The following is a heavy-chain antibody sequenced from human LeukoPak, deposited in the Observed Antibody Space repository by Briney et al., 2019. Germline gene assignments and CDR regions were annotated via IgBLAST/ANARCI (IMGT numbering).Heavy chain of an antibody. CDR2: IYYSGST. V-gene: IGHV4-61*08. CDR3: ARAGSGIGWYFDL. Sequence: SETLSLTCTVSGGSISSGGYYWSWIRQHPGKGLEWIGYIYYSGSTNYNPSPKSRVTISVDTSKNQFSLKLSSVTAADTAVYYCARAGSGIGWYFDLWGRGTLVTVSS. D-gene: IGHD3-10*01. CDR1: GGSISSGGYY. J-gene: IGHJ2*01.